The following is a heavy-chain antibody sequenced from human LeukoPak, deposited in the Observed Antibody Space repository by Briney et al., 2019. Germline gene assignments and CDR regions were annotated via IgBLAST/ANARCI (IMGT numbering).Heavy chain of an antibody. V-gene: IGHV3-15*01. D-gene: IGHD3-10*01. Sequence: GGSLRLSCAVSGFTFSTAWMTWVRQAPGKGLEWVGRIKSKIDGGTTDYAAPVKGRFTISRDDSKNTLYLQMNSLKTEDTAVYYCTLIQGWGSGSYYRDFWGQGTLVTVSS. J-gene: IGHJ4*02. CDR3: TLIQGWGSGSYYRDF. CDR1: GFTFSTAW. CDR2: IKSKIDGGTT.